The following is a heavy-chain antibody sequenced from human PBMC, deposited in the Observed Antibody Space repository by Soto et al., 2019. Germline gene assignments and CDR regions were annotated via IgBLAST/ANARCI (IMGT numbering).Heavy chain of an antibody. V-gene: IGHV4-30-2*01. CDR3: ARSYDSSGYSYYFDY. CDR2: IYHSGST. CDR1: GGSISSGGYS. Sequence: PSETLSLTCAVSGGSISSGGYSWSWIRQPPGKGLEWIGYIYHSGSTYYNPSLKSRVTISVDRSKNQFSLKLSSVTAADTAVYYCARSYDSSGYSYYFDYWGQGTLVTSPQ. D-gene: IGHD3-22*01. J-gene: IGHJ4*02.